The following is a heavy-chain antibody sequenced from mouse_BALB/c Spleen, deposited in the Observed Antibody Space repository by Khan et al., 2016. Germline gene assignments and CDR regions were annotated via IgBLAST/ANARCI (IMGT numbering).Heavy chain of an antibody. Sequence: EVQLQESGGGLVKPGGSLKLSCAASGFTFSDYYMYLVRQTPEKRLEWVATLRDGGSYTYYPVSVHGRFTISRDNAKNNLYLQVSRLKSEDTAMYYCARALYGSSVGFAYWGQGTLVTVSA. V-gene: IGHV5-4*02. J-gene: IGHJ3*01. CDR1: GFTFSDYY. D-gene: IGHD1-1*01. CDR3: ARALYGSSVGFAY. CDR2: LRDGGSYT.